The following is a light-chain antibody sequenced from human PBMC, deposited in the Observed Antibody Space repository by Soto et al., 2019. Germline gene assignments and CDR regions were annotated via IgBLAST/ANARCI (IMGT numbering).Light chain of an antibody. CDR2: GAS. V-gene: IGKV3-15*01. CDR3: QQYNTWPLT. CDR1: QSVNSN. J-gene: IGKJ1*01. Sequence: EIVMTQSPATLSVSPGERATLSCRASQSVNSNLAWYQQKPGQRPGLLIYGASSRATGIPARFSGSGSGTEFTLSISSLQSEDFAVYYCQQYNTWPLTFGQGTKVEIK.